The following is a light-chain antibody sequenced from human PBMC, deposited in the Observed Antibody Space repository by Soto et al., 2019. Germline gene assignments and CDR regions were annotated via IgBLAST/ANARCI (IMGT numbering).Light chain of an antibody. Sequence: EIVLTQSPGTLSLSPGEAATLSCRASQSVSSNYLAWYQQKRGQAPRLLIYVASSRAAGLPDRFSCSGSGTAFTLTIISLEFEDFAVYYCQQYGNSPRTFGQGTKVDI. CDR3: QQYGNSPRT. V-gene: IGKV3-20*01. J-gene: IGKJ1*01. CDR1: QSVSSNY. CDR2: VAS.